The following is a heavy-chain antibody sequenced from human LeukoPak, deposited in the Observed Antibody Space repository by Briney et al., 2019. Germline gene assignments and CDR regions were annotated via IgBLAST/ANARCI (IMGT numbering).Heavy chain of an antibody. V-gene: IGHV4-59*12. CDR3: AGEPTYYDFWSGYYKGYYYIDV. CDR2: IYYSGST. D-gene: IGHD3-3*01. J-gene: IGHJ6*03. Sequence: SETLSLTCTVSGGSISSYYWSWIRQPPGKGLEWIGYIYYSGSTNYNPSLKSRVTISVDTSKNQFSLKLSSVTAADTAVYYCAGEPTYYDFWSGYYKGYYYIDVWGKGTTVTVSS. CDR1: GGSISSYY.